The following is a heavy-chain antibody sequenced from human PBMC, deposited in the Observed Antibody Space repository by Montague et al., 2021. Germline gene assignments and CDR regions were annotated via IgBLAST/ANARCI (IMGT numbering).Heavy chain of an antibody. J-gene: IGHJ3*01. D-gene: IGHD1-26*01. V-gene: IGHV4-59*01. CDR2: IYSSGNT. CDR3: AREWSAFDF. Sequence: SETLSLTCTVSGDSMNTYKWNWIRQPPGKGLEWIGYIYSSGNTNCNPSLKSRATISVDTSRNQFSLEVGSVTAADTAKYYCAREWSAFDFWGQGIMVTVSS. CDR1: GDSMNTYK.